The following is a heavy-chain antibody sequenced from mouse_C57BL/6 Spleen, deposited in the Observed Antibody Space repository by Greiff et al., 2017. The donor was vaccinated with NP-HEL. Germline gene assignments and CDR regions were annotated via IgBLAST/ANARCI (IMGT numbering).Heavy chain of an antibody. Sequence: EVKLEESGEGLVKPGGSLKLSCAASGFTFSSYAMSWVRQTPEKRLEWVAYISSGGDYIYYADTVKGRFTISRDNARNTLYLQMSSLKSEDTAMYYCTSSRQLRLPFAYWGQGTLVTVSA. J-gene: IGHJ3*01. D-gene: IGHD3-2*02. CDR1: GFTFSSYA. CDR3: TSSRQLRLPFAY. V-gene: IGHV5-9-1*02. CDR2: ISSGGDYI.